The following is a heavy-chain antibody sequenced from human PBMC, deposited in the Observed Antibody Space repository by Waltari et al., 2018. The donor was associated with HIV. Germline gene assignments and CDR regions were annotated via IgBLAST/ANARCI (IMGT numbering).Heavy chain of an antibody. CDR3: ARGWSTSSFGP. CDR1: GYTFTTYA. CDR2: INTKTGNP. V-gene: IGHV7-4-1*02. Sequence: QVQLVQSGSELKKPGASVNVSCKASGYTFTTYAINWVRQAPGHGLEWMGWINTKTGNPTYAQGFTGRFVFSLDTSVSTAYLQISSLKAEDTAVYYCARGWSTSSFGPWGQGTLVTVSS. D-gene: IGHD2-2*01. J-gene: IGHJ5*02.